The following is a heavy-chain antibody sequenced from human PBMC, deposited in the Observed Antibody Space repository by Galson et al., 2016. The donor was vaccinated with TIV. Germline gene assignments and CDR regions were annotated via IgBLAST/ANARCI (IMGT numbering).Heavy chain of an antibody. V-gene: IGHV3-20*04. CDR3: ARITVGGIWNAIDI. J-gene: IGHJ3*02. CDR1: GFTFSSYW. CDR2: INWNGAAT. D-gene: IGHD3-3*01. Sequence: SLRLSCAASGFTFSSYWMSWVRQAPGKGLEWASDINWNGAATGYADSVQGRFTISRDNAKKSVHLQMNSLRVEDTAFYYCARITVGGIWNAIDIWGQGTMVSVSP.